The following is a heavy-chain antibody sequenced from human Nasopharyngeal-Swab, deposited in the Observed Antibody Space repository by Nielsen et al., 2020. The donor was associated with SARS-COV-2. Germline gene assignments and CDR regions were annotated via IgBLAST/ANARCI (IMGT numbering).Heavy chain of an antibody. CDR3: SGASSSWYGGYYFDY. Sequence: ASVKVSCKASGYTFTSYDINWVRQATGQGLEWMGWMNPNSGNTGYAQKFQGRVTITADESTSTAYMELSSLRSEDTAVYYCSGASSSWYGGYYFDYWGQGTLVTVSS. CDR1: GYTFTSYD. CDR2: MNPNSGNT. V-gene: IGHV1-8*01. J-gene: IGHJ4*02. D-gene: IGHD6-13*01.